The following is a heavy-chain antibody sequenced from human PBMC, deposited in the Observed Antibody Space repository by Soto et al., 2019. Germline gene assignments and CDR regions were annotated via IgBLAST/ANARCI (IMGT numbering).Heavy chain of an antibody. CDR1: GGSINSRSYF. D-gene: IGHD3-9*01. CDR2: INHRGKT. CDR3: ARDRYGGFDY. J-gene: IGHJ4*02. Sequence: HLQESGPGLLKPSETLSLTCSVGGGSINSRSYFWGWIRQPPGKGLECIASINHRGKTDYSPSPKSRLAISVDTSKNRFSLILRSVTASDTAVYYCARDRYGGFDYWGLGSLVTVSS. V-gene: IGHV4-39*02.